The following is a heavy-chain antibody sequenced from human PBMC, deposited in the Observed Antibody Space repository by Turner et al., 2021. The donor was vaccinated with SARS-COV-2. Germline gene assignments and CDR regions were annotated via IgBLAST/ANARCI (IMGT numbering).Heavy chain of an antibody. Sequence: EVQLVESGGGLVKPGGSLRLSCAASGFTFSSYSMNWVRQAPGKGLEWVSSITSSDTYYAELVKGRFTISRDNAKNSLYLQMNSLRAEDTAVYYCVRDKDSSDYYYWGQGTLVTVSS. CDR2: ITSSDT. J-gene: IGHJ4*02. V-gene: IGHV3-21*01. CDR3: VRDKDSSDYYY. D-gene: IGHD3-22*01. CDR1: GFTFSSYS.